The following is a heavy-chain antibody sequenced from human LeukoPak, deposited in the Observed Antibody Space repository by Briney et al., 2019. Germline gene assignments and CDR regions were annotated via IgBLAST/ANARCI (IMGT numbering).Heavy chain of an antibody. V-gene: IGHV3-7*01. D-gene: IGHD5-12*01. CDR3: ARQPEGSMVAPWYYFDY. Sequence: GSLRLSCATSGFTLSTYWMSWVRQAPGKGPEWVANIRHDGSEKNYVDSVKGRFTISRDNAKNSLYLQMNSLRAEDTAIYYCARQPEGSMVAPWYYFDYWGQGTLVTVSS. J-gene: IGHJ4*02. CDR2: IRHDGSEK. CDR1: GFTLSTYW.